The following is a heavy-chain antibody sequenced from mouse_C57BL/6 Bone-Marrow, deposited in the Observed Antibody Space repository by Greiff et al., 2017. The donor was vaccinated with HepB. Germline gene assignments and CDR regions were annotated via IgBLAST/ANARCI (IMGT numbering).Heavy chain of an antibody. J-gene: IGHJ1*03. Sequence: QVQLKESGPGLVQPSQSLSITCTVSGFSLTSYGVHWVRQSPGKGLEWLGVIWSGGSTDYNAAFISRLSISKDNSKSQVFFKMNSLQADDTAIYYCYYGSSYFDVWGTGTTVTVSS. CDR3: YYGSSYFDV. CDR1: GFSLTSYG. V-gene: IGHV2-2*01. D-gene: IGHD1-1*01. CDR2: IWSGGST.